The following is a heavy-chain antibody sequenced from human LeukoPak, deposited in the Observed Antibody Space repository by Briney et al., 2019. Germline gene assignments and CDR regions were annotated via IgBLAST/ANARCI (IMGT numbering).Heavy chain of an antibody. J-gene: IGHJ4*02. Sequence: GGSLRLSCAASGFTFSSYAMNWVRQAPGKGLEWVSAISGSGGSTYYADSLKGRFTISRDNSENTLYLQMSSLRAEDTAIYYCAKASAMIVVVTLDYWGQGTLVTVSS. CDR2: ISGSGGST. D-gene: IGHD3-22*01. V-gene: IGHV3-23*01. CDR3: AKASAMIVVVTLDY. CDR1: GFTFSSYA.